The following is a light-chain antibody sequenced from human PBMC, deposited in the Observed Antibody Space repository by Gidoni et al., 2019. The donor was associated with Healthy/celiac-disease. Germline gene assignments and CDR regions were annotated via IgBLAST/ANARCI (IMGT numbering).Light chain of an antibody. CDR2: QDS. V-gene: IGLV3-1*01. CDR1: KLGDIY. Sequence: SYELTQPPSLSVAPGQTASTTCSGDKLGDIYACWYKQKPGQVPVLDINQDSKRPSGIPVRVSGSNTGDTATLTVSGAQDMDEADYYWQAWNSSIVFGGGTKLTVL. J-gene: IGLJ2*01. CDR3: QAWNSSIV.